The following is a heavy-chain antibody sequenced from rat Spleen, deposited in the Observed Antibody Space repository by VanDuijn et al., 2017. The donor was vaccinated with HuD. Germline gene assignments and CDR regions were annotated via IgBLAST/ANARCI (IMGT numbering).Heavy chain of an antibody. D-gene: IGHD5-1*01. CDR3: ARERGWDRYFDF. V-gene: IGHV5-7*01. Sequence: EVQLVESGGGLVQPGRSLKLSCAASGFTFSDYNMAWVRQAPKKGLEWVATISYDGSSTYYRDSVKGRFTISRDNAKNTVDMQLSSLRSEDTAIYFCARERGWDRYFDFWGQGVMVTVSS. CDR1: GFTFSDYN. J-gene: IGHJ2*01. CDR2: ISYDGSST.